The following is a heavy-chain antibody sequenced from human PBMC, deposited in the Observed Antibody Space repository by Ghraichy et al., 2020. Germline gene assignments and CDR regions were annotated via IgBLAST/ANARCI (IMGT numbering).Heavy chain of an antibody. CDR2: ISYDGSNK. D-gene: IGHD3-10*01. Sequence: GGSLRLSCAASGFTFSSYGMHWVRQAPVKGLEWVAVISYDGSNKYYADSVKGRFTISRDNSKNTLYLQMNSLRAEDTAVYYCEKDLVWFGEYSGYGMDVWGQGTTVTVSS. J-gene: IGHJ6*02. CDR3: EKDLVWFGEYSGYGMDV. V-gene: IGHV3-30*18. CDR1: GFTFSSYG.